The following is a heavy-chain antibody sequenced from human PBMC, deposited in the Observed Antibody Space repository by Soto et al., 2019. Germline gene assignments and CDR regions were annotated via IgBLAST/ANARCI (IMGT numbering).Heavy chain of an antibody. CDR2: INAGNGNT. D-gene: IGHD3-3*01. J-gene: IGHJ5*02. CDR3: ARDLHYDFWSGYYT. V-gene: IGHV1-3*01. CDR1: GYTCTSYA. Sequence: VSVKVSCKASGYTCTSYAMHWVRQAPGQRLEWMGWINAGNGNTKYSQKFQGRVTITRDTSASTAYMELSSLRSEDTAVYYCARDLHYDFWSGYYTWGQGTLVTVSS.